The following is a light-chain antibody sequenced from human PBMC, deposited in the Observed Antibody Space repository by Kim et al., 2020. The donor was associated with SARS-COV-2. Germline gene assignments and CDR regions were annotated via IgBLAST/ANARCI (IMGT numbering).Light chain of an antibody. V-gene: IGKV3-15*01. Sequence: VPPGDRATLSSGARKSNGSNVAWYQKKPGHAPRLLIDGASTRATGIPARFSGSGSGTEFTLTISSLQSEDFAGYFCQHYNNWPVTFGGGTKVDIK. CDR3: QHYNNWPVT. CDR2: GAS. J-gene: IGKJ4*01. CDR1: KSNGSN.